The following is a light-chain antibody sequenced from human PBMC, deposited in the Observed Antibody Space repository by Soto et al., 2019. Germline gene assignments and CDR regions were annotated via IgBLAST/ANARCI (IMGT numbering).Light chain of an antibody. Sequence: DIVMTQSPDSLAVSLGERATINCKSSQSVLYSSTNKNHLAWYQQKPGQPPRLLIYWASTRESGVPDRFSGSASGTDFTLPISSLQAEDVAIYYCQQYYSNPITFGQGTRLEIE. CDR1: QSVLYSSTNKNH. J-gene: IGKJ5*01. V-gene: IGKV4-1*01. CDR3: QQYYSNPIT. CDR2: WAS.